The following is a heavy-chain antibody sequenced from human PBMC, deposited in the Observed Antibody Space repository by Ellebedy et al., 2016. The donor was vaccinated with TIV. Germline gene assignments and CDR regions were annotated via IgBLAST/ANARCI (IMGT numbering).Heavy chain of an antibody. CDR2: ISASSDII. CDR1: GFIFSSFS. D-gene: IGHD2-15*01. J-gene: IGHJ4*01. V-gene: IGHV3-48*02. CDR3: ARCFACSGGRCYLDY. Sequence: GESLKISCAVSGFIFSSFSMKWVRQAPGKGLEWISYISASSDIIYYADSVKGRFTISRENAKNSLFLQMNSLRDEDTAVYYCARCFACSGGRCYLDYWGQGTLVSVSS.